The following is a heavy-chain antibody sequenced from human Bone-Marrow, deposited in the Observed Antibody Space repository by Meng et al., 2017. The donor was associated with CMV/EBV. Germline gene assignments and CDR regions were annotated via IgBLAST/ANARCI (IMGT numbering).Heavy chain of an antibody. CDR3: ARELGRADEVAHNGDY. V-gene: IGHV1-69*05. CDR2: IIPIFGTA. D-gene: IGHD2-8*01. Sequence: SVKVSCKASGGTFSSYAISWVRQAPGQGLEWMGGIIPIFGTANYAQKFQGRVTITTDESTSTAYMELSSLRSEDTAVYYCARELGRADEVAHNGDYWGQGTLVTVSS. J-gene: IGHJ4*02. CDR1: GGTFSSYA.